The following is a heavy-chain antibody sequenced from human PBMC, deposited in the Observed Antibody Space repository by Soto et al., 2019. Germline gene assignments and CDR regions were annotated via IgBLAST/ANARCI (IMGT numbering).Heavy chain of an antibody. CDR3: ARDLQGKNWFDP. CDR2: IYYSGST. Sequence: SETLSLTCTVSGGSISSGGYYWSWIRQHPGKGLEWIGYIYYSGSTYYNPSLKSRVTISVDTSKNQFSLKLSSVTAADTAVYYCARDLQGKNWFDPWGQGTLVTVSS. CDR1: GGSISSGGYY. D-gene: IGHD4-4*01. V-gene: IGHV4-31*03. J-gene: IGHJ5*02.